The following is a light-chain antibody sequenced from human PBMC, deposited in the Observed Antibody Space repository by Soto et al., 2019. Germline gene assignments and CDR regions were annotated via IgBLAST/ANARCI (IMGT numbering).Light chain of an antibody. Sequence: QSVLTQPPSASGTPGQRVTISCSGGSYNIGKNLVYWYQQRPGTAPKLLIFKSNARPPGVPDRFSGSNSGSSASLAISGLRSEDEADYYCSSHAGINNVVFGGGTKLTVL. J-gene: IGLJ3*02. V-gene: IGLV1-47*01. CDR1: SYNIGKNL. CDR2: KSN. CDR3: SSHAGINNVV.